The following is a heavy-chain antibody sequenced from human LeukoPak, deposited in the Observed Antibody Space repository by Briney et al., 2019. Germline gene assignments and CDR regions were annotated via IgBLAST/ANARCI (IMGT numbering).Heavy chain of an antibody. CDR2: INHSGST. CDR1: GGSFSGYY. V-gene: IGHV4-34*01. Sequence: SETLSLTCAVYGGSFSGYYWSWIRQPPGEGLEWIGEINHSGSTNYNPSLKSRVTISVDTSKNQFSLKLSSVTAADTAVYYCARGTPGVSDYWGQGTLVTVSS. CDR3: ARGTPGVSDY. D-gene: IGHD7-27*01. J-gene: IGHJ4*02.